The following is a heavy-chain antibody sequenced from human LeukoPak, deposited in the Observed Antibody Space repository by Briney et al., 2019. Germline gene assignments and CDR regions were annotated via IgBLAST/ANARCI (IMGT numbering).Heavy chain of an antibody. CDR1: GFTFSSYS. CDR2: ISSSNSYI. D-gene: IGHD3-10*01. Sequence: GGSLRLSCAASGFTFSSYSMNWVRQAPGKGLEWVSSISSSNSYIYYADSVKGRFTISRDNAKNSLYLQMNSLRAEDTAVYYCARPLMYYYGSETYFWFDPWGQGTPVTVSS. CDR3: ARPLMYYYGSETYFWFDP. J-gene: IGHJ5*02. V-gene: IGHV3-21*01.